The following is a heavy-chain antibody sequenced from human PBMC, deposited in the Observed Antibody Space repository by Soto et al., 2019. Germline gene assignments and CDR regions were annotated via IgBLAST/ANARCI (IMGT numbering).Heavy chain of an antibody. CDR1: GFTFSSYA. V-gene: IGHV3-23*01. CDR3: AKDLGNYWPYYYGTDV. D-gene: IGHD1-7*01. J-gene: IGHJ6*02. Sequence: PGGSLRLSCAASGFTFSSYAMSWVRQAPGKGLEWVSAISGSGGSTYYADSVKGRFTISRDNSKNTLYLQMNSLRAEDTAVYYCAKDLGNYWPYYYGTDVWGQGTTVTVSS. CDR2: ISGSGGST.